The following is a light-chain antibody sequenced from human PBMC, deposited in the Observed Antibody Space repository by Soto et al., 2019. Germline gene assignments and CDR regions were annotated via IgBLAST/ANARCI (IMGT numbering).Light chain of an antibody. CDR1: QDISNY. Sequence: DIQMTQSPSSLSASVGDRVTITCQASQDISNYLNWYKQKPRRAPKLLIYDASNLQTGVPSTFIRSGSWTYLTFTIANLQLEDFATYYCQHYDSRPQTFGQGTKVDIK. V-gene: IGKV1-33*01. J-gene: IGKJ2*01. CDR3: QHYDSRPQT. CDR2: DAS.